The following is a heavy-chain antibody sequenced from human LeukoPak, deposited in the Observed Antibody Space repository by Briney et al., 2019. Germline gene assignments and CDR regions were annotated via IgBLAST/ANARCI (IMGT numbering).Heavy chain of an antibody. Sequence: GESLKISCEGSGYTFNTHWIGWVRQMPGKGLEWMGIIYPTDSDTKYSPALQGQVTISADRSITTAYLQWSSLKASDTAMYYCARRGYYDTTAFDLWGQGTMVTVSP. D-gene: IGHD3-22*01. CDR1: GYTFNTHW. J-gene: IGHJ3*01. CDR3: ARRGYYDTTAFDL. CDR2: IYPTDSDT. V-gene: IGHV5-51*01.